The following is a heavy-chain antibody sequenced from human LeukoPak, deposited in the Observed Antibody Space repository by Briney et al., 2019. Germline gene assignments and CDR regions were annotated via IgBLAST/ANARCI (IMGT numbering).Heavy chain of an antibody. V-gene: IGHV1-46*01. Sequence: GASVKVSCKASGYTFSSYGISWVRQAPGQGLEWMGIINPSGGSTSYAQKFQGRVTMTRDTSTSTVYMELSSLRSEDTAVYYCARAGEWSSIKYYFDYWGQGTLVTVSS. CDR1: GYTFSSYG. J-gene: IGHJ4*02. CDR3: ARAGEWSSIKYYFDY. CDR2: INPSGGST. D-gene: IGHD3-3*01.